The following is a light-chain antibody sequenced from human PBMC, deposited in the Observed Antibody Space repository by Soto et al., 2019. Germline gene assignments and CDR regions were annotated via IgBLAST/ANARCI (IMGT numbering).Light chain of an antibody. J-gene: IGKJ2*03. CDR3: HQYGGSPPHS. CDR2: GAS. V-gene: IGKV3-20*01. Sequence: IVLTQSPGTLSVSQGERATLSCRASQSVRRNCLAWYQQKPGQAPRLLIYGASNRATGIPDRFSGGGSGTDFTLTITRLEPEDFAVYYCHQYGGSPPHSFGQGTNLEIK. CDR1: QSVRRNC.